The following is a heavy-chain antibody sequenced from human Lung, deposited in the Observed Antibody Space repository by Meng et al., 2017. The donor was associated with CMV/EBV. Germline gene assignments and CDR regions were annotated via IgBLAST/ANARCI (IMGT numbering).Heavy chain of an antibody. V-gene: IGHV3-48*03. CDR3: AREKGDWLDP. CDR1: GFTFSSYE. J-gene: IGHJ5*02. CDR2: ISSSGSTI. Sequence: GGSXRLSCAASGFTFSSYEMNWVRQAPGKGLEWVSYISSSGSTIYYADSVKGRFTISRDNAKNSLYLQMNSLRAEDTAVYYCAREKGDWLDPWGQGTLVTVSS.